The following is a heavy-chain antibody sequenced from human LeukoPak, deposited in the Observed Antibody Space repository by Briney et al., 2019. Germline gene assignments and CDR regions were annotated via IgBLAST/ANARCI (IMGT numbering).Heavy chain of an antibody. J-gene: IGHJ4*02. V-gene: IGHV4-30-4*08. CDR1: GGSISSGDYY. D-gene: IGHD3-22*01. CDR3: ARGGSHYYDSSGYYSYYFDY. Sequence: SETLSLTCTVSGGSISSGDYYWSWIRQPPGKGLEWIGYIYYGGSTYYNPSLKSRVTISVDTSKNQFSLKLSSVTAADTAVYYCARGGSHYYDSSGYYSYYFDYWGQGTLVTVSS. CDR2: IYYGGST.